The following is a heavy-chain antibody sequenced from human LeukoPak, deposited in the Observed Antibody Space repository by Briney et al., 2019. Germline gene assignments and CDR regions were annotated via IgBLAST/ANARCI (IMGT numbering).Heavy chain of an antibody. Sequence: GGSLRLSCAASGFTFDDYAMHWVRQAPGKGLEWVSGISWNSGSIGYADSVKGRSTISRDNAKNSLYLQMNSLRAEDMALYYCAKDIDSGFSGTPCYFDYWGQGTLVTVSS. CDR2: ISWNSGSI. CDR3: AKDIDSGFSGTPCYFDY. V-gene: IGHV3-9*03. CDR1: GFTFDDYA. J-gene: IGHJ4*02. D-gene: IGHD2/OR15-2a*01.